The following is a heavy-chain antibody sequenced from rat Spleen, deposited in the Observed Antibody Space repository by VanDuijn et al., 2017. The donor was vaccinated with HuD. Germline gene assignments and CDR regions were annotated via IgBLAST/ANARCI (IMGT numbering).Heavy chain of an antibody. CDR3: TTDRPGALMEA. J-gene: IGHJ4*01. V-gene: IGHV3-3*01. D-gene: IGHD1-10*01. CDR1: GFSLTSYHV. CDR2: INSEGST. Sequence: VQLKESGPGLVQPSQTLSLTCTVSGFSLTSYHVHWVRQPPGKGLEWMGYINSEGSTNYNPSLKSRISITRDTSKNQFFLQVNSVTTEDTATYYCTTDRPGALMEAWGQGASVTVSS.